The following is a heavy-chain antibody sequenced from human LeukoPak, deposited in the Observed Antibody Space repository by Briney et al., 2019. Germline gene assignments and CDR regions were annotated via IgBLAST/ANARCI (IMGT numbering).Heavy chain of an antibody. CDR2: INHSGST. CDR1: GGSFSGYY. Sequence: SETLSLTCAVYGGSFSGYYWSWIRQPPGKGLEWIGEINHSGSTNYNPSLKSRVTLSVDTSKNQFSLKLSSVTAADTAVYYCAVARNWNGNYWGQGTLVTVSS. J-gene: IGHJ4*02. V-gene: IGHV4-34*01. CDR3: AVARNWNGNY. D-gene: IGHD1-1*01.